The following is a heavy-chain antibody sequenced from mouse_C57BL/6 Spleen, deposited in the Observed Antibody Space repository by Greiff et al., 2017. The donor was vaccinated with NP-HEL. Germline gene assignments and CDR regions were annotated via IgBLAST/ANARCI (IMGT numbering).Heavy chain of an antibody. Sequence: EVQLPQSGAELLRPGASVKLSCTASGFNIKDYYMHWVKQRPEQGLEWIGRIDPEDGDTVYAPKFQGKATMTANTSSNTAYLQLSSLTSEDTAVYYCTKVYYCGNPYWGQGTLVTVSA. CDR2: IDPEDGDT. D-gene: IGHD1-1*01. V-gene: IGHV14-1*01. CDR1: GFNIKDYY. J-gene: IGHJ3*01. CDR3: TKVYYCGNPY.